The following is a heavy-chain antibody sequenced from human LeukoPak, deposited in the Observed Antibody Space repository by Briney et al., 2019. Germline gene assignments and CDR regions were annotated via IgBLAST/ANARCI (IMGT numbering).Heavy chain of an antibody. CDR3: ARNQLSYGMDV. CDR1: GFTFSSYD. Sequence: GGSLRLSCAAPGFTFSSYDMHWVRQATGKGLEWVSAIGTAGDTYYPGSVKGRFTISRENAKNSLYLQMNSLRAGDTAVYYCARNQLSYGMDVWGQGTTVTVSS. V-gene: IGHV3-13*01. CDR2: IGTAGDT. D-gene: IGHD1-1*01. J-gene: IGHJ6*02.